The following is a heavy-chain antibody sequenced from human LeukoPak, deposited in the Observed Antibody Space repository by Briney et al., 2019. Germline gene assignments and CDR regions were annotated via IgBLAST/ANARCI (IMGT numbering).Heavy chain of an antibody. CDR1: GFTVSSNY. CDR3: ARGGGYSGYDLFDY. D-gene: IGHD5-12*01. V-gene: IGHV3-66*02. J-gene: IGHJ4*02. Sequence: GGSLRLSCAASGFTVSSNYMSWVRQALGKGLEWVSVIYSGGSTYYADSVKGRFTISRDNSKNTLYLQMNSLRAEDTAVYYCARGGGYSGYDLFDYWGQGTLVTVSS. CDR2: IYSGGST.